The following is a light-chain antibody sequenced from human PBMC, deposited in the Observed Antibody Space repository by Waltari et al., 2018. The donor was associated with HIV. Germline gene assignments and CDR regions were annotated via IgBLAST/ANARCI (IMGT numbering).Light chain of an antibody. J-gene: IGKJ4*01. CDR3: QHYNHGPPLT. CDR2: GAS. V-gene: IGKV3-15*01. CDR1: QSVSSF. Sequence: EIVLTQSPATLSLSPGERATLSCRASQSVSSFLAWYQQKPGQAPRPLIYGASTRATGIPARFSGSGSGTEFTLTISGLQSEDFAVYYCQHYNHGPPLTFGGGTKVEIK.